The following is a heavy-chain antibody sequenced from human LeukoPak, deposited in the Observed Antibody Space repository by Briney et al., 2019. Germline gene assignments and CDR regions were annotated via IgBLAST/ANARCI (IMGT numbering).Heavy chain of an antibody. CDR3: ARVGPPYYYYYMDV. Sequence: GGSLRLSCAASGFTFSASWMSWVRQAPGKGLEWVADIKQDGSEKYSADSVKGRFTVSRDNDKKIVYVQMNSLTVEDTAVYYCARVGPPYYYYYMDVWGEGTTVTVSS. J-gene: IGHJ6*03. V-gene: IGHV3-7*01. CDR2: IKQDGSEK. CDR1: GFTFSASW.